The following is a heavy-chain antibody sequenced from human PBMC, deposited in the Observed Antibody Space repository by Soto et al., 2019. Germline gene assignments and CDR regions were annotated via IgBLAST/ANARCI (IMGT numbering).Heavy chain of an antibody. V-gene: IGHV4-34*01. CDR3: ARLSITFGGVIVFDAFDI. Sequence: QVQLQQWGAGLLKPSETLSLTCAVYGGSFSGYYWSWIRQPPGKGLEWIGEINHSGSTNYNPSLKSRVTISVDTSKTQFSLKLSSVTAADTAVYYCARLSITFGGVIVFDAFDIWGQGTMVTVSS. J-gene: IGHJ3*02. D-gene: IGHD3-16*02. CDR1: GGSFSGYY. CDR2: INHSGST.